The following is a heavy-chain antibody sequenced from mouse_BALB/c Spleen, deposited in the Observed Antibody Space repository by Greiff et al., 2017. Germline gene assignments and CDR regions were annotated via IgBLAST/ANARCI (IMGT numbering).Heavy chain of an antibody. V-gene: IGHV5-6*01. J-gene: IGHJ4*01. CDR1: GFTFSSYG. CDR3: AREDLTSYRYDLRAMDY. Sequence: EVKLVESGGDLVKPGGSLKLSCAASGFTFSSYGMSWVRQTPDKRLEWVATISSGGSYTYYPDSVKGRFTISRDNAKNTLYLQMSSLKSEDTAMYYCAREDLTSYRYDLRAMDYWGQGTSVTVSS. CDR2: ISSGGSYT. D-gene: IGHD2-14*01.